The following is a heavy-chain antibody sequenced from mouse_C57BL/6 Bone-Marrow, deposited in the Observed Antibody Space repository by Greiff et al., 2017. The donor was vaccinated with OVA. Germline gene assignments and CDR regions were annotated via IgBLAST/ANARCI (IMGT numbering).Heavy chain of an antibody. J-gene: IGHJ2*01. CDR1: GFTFSDYG. CDR2: ISSGSSTI. V-gene: IGHV5-17*01. D-gene: IGHD2-4*01. Sequence: EVQRVESGGGLVKPGGSLKLSCAASGFTFSDYGMHWVRQAPEKGLEWVAYISSGSSTIYYADTVKGRFTISRDNAKDALFLQIASLRSEDTAMYYCAGGYDYDPVYYFDYWGQGTTLTVSS. CDR3: AGGYDYDPVYYFDY.